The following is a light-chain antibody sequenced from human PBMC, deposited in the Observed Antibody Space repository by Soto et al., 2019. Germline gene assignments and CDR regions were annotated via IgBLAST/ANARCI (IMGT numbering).Light chain of an antibody. CDR3: QQNYSIPLT. CDR2: AAS. V-gene: IGKV1-39*01. Sequence: IQMTQSPSSLSASVGDRVTITCRTSQSINDYYIWYQQKPAKTPNLLIYAASSLQSGVPSRFSGSGSGTEFTLTISSLQPDDFATYYCQQNYSIPLTFGGGTKVDIK. CDR1: QSINDY. J-gene: IGKJ4*01.